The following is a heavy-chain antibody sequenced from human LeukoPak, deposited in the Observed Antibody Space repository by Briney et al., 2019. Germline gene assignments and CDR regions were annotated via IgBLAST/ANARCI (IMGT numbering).Heavy chain of an antibody. J-gene: IGHJ6*02. Sequence: ASVKVSCKASGYTFTSYDINWVRQATGQGLEWMGLMNPNSGNTGYAQKFQGRVTMTRNTSISTAYMELSSLRSEDTAVYYCARVPSRFGLYGMDVWGQGTTVTVSS. D-gene: IGHD3-10*01. CDR3: ARVPSRFGLYGMDV. CDR1: GYTFTSYD. V-gene: IGHV1-8*01. CDR2: MNPNSGNT.